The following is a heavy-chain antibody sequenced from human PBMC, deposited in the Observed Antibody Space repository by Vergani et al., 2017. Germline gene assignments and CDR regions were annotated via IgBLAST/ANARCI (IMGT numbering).Heavy chain of an antibody. CDR2: MAYNGLA. V-gene: IGHV4-38-2*02. CDR1: AYSISSGFF. J-gene: IGHJ4*02. CDR3: VRDKTYYDTLIGYAGYYFDS. D-gene: IGHD3-9*01. Sequence: QVQLQESGPGLVRPSETLSLTCTVSAYSISSGFFWGWIRQPPGKGLEWIGSMAYNGLAYYSPSLNSRVTISVDTPKNHFSLKLSSVTAADTAVYYCVRDKTYYDTLIGYAGYYFDSWGQGALVTVS.